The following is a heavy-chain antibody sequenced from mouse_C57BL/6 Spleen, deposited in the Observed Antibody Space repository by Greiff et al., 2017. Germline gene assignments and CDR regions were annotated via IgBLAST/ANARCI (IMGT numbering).Heavy chain of an antibody. CDR1: GYTFNSYW. V-gene: IGHV1-55*01. Sequence: QVQLQQPGAELVKPGASVKMSCKASGYTFNSYWITWVKQRPGQGLEWIGEIYPGSGSTNYNEKFKSKATLTVDTTSSTAYMQISSLTSEDSAVYYCASEGLPRGDYWGQGTSVTVSS. CDR3: ASEGLPRGDY. J-gene: IGHJ4*01. D-gene: IGHD6-2*01. CDR2: IYPGSGST.